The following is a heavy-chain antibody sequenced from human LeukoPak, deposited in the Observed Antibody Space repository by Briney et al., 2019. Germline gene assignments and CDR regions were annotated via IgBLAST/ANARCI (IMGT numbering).Heavy chain of an antibody. J-gene: IGHJ4*02. CDR2: IYYSGST. Sequence: PSETLSLTCTVSGDSISSYYWNWIRQPPGKGLEWIGYIYYSGSTNYNPSLKSRVTVSVDTSKNQFSLKLSSVTAADTAVYYCARDPFSGSYRDYWGQGTLVTVSS. CDR3: ARDPFSGSYRDY. CDR1: GDSISSYY. V-gene: IGHV4-59*01. D-gene: IGHD3-10*01.